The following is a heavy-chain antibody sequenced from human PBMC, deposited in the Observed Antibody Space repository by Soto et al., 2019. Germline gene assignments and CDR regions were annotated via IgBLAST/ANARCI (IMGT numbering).Heavy chain of an antibody. CDR1: GGSISSYY. CDR3: ARGCSSTSCYTPCYGMDV. Sequence: SETLSLTCTVSGGSISSYYWSWIRQPPGKGLEWIGYIYYSGSTNYNPSLKSRVTISVDTSKNHFSLKLSSVTAADTAVYYCARGCSSTSCYTPCYGMDVWGQGTTVTVSS. D-gene: IGHD2-2*02. V-gene: IGHV4-59*01. CDR2: IYYSGST. J-gene: IGHJ6*02.